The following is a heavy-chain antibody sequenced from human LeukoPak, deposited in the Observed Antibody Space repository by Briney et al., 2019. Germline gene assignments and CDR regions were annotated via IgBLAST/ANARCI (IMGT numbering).Heavy chain of an antibody. D-gene: IGHD1-1*01. CDR3: ARIGKRSWFDP. V-gene: IGHV4-59*01. CDR1: GGSISSYY. Sequence: PSETLSLTCTVSGGSISSYYWSWIRQPPGKGLEWIGYIYYSGSTNYNPSLKSRVTISVDTSKNKFSLRLSSVTAADTTLYYCARIGKRSWFDPWGQGTLVTVSS. CDR2: IYYSGST. J-gene: IGHJ5*02.